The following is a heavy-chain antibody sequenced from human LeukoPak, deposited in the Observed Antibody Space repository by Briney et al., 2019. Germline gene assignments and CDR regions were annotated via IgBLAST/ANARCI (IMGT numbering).Heavy chain of an antibody. J-gene: IGHJ3*01. CDR2: IYYSGGT. V-gene: IGHV4-30-4*01. Sequence: SETLSLTCTVSGGSISSGAYYWGWIGPPPGKGLESIRYIYYSGGTYYNPSLGRRVTISIDTTKNLFSLKLSSVTPADTAVYYCARFLQDAFDVWGQGTMVTVSS. CDR3: ARFLQDAFDV. CDR1: GGSISSGAYY. D-gene: IGHD3-3*01.